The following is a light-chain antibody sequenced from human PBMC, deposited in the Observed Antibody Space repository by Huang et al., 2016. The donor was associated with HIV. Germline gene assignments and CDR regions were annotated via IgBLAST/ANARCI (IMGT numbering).Light chain of an antibody. J-gene: IGKJ2*01. CDR2: ATS. CDR3: QQSYNLPYT. Sequence: DIQMTQSPPSLSASLGDRVTITCRASQSITTYLNWYRDKPGEAPELLIHATSTVQKGVPSRFSGGGSGTDFTRTITNLQPEDVASYYCQQSYNLPYTFGRGTKVDIK. V-gene: IGKV1-39*01. CDR1: QSITTY.